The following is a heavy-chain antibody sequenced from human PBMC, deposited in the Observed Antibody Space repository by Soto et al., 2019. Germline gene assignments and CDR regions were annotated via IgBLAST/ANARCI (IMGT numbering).Heavy chain of an antibody. CDR3: ANSRVSKLMGLEDY. CDR1: GFTFSSYG. Sequence: QVQLVESGGGVVQPGRSLRLSCAASGFTFSSYGMHWVRQAPGKGLEWVAVISYVGSNKYYADSVKGRFTISRDNSKNTLYLQMNSLRAEDTAVYYCANSRVSKLMGLEDYWGQGTLVTVS. J-gene: IGHJ4*02. D-gene: IGHD1-1*01. V-gene: IGHV3-30*18. CDR2: ISYVGSNK.